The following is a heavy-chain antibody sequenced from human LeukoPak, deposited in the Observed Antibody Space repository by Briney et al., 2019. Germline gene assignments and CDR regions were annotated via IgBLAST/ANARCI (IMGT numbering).Heavy chain of an antibody. D-gene: IGHD6-13*01. CDR3: ARPRSSWYGEFDQ. Sequence: NPSETLSLTCTVSGGSISTYYWSWIRQPPGKGLEWIGYVYYTGSTNYNPSLKSRVTILLDASENQFSLRLSSVSAADTAVYYCARPRSSWYGEFDQWGQGTLVTVSS. CDR1: GGSISTYY. CDR2: VYYTGST. V-gene: IGHV4-59*01. J-gene: IGHJ4*02.